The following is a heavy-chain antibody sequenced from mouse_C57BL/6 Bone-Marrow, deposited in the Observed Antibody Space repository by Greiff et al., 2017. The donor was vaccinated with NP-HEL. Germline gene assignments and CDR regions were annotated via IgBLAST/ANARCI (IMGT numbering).Heavy chain of an antibody. D-gene: IGHD3-3*01. CDR2: IYPRDGST. J-gene: IGHJ2*01. Sequence: QVQLQQSDAELVKPGASVKISCKVSGYTFTDHTIHWMKQRPEQGLEWIGYIYPRDGSTKYNQKFKGKATLTVDTSSSTAYMQLSSLTSEDSAVYYCARDLGTGYFDYWGQGTTLTVSS. CDR1: GYTFTDHT. CDR3: ARDLGTGYFDY. V-gene: IGHV1-78*01.